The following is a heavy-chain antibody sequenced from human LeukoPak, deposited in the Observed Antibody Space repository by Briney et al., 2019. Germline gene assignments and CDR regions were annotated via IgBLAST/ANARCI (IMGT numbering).Heavy chain of an antibody. CDR3: ARDYDSSSWYLFDP. J-gene: IGHJ5*02. CDR1: GFTFSSYG. CDR2: ISTSSSYI. Sequence: GRSLRLSCTASGFTFSSYGMNWVRQAPGKGLEWVSSISTSSSYIYYADSVKGRFTISRDNAKNSLYLQMNSLRAEDTAVYYCARDYDSSSWYLFDPWGQGTLVTVSS. D-gene: IGHD6-13*01. V-gene: IGHV3-21*01.